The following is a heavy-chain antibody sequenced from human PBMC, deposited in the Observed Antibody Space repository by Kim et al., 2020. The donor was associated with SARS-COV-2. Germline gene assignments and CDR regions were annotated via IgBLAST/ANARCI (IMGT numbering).Heavy chain of an antibody. Sequence: GGSLRLSCAASGFIFSSYAMIWVRQAPGKGLEWVSSISNSGGSTYYADSVKGRFTISRDNSKNTLYLQMSSLTAENTAVYYCAKAGLWFGPFDPWGQGTLVTVSS. CDR2: ISNSGGST. V-gene: IGHV3-23*01. D-gene: IGHD3-10*01. J-gene: IGHJ5*02. CDR1: GFIFSSYA. CDR3: AKAGLWFGPFDP.